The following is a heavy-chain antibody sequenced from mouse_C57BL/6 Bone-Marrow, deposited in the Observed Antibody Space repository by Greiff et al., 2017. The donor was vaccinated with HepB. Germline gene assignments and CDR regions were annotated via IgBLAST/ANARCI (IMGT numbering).Heavy chain of an antibody. Sequence: VQLKQSGPELVKPGASVKIPCKASGYTFTDYNMDWVKQSHGKSLEWIGDINPNNGGTIYNQKFKGKATLTVDKSSSTAYMELRSLTSEDTAVYYCAEEVYDYDGFAYWGQGTLVTVSA. CDR1: GYTFTDYN. CDR3: AEEVYDYDGFAY. V-gene: IGHV1-18*01. D-gene: IGHD2-4*01. CDR2: INPNNGGT. J-gene: IGHJ3*01.